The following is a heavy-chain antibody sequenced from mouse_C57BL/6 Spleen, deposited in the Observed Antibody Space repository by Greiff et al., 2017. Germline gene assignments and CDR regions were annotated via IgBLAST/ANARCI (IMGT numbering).Heavy chain of an antibody. CDR1: GFTFSDYG. Sequence: DVMLVESGGGLVKPGGSLKLSCAASGFTFSDYGMHWVRQAPEKGLEWVAYISSGSSTIYYADTVKGRFTISRDNAKNTLFLQMTSLRSEDTAMYYCAREYYSNYFDYWGQGTTLTVSS. J-gene: IGHJ2*01. CDR3: AREYYSNYFDY. CDR2: ISSGSSTI. D-gene: IGHD2-5*01. V-gene: IGHV5-17*01.